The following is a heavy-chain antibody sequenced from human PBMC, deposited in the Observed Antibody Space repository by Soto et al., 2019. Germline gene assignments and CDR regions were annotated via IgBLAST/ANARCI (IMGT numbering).Heavy chain of an antibody. CDR3: ARSLSEQQLIYDY. CDR2: ISYDGSNK. V-gene: IGHV3-30-3*01. D-gene: IGHD6-13*01. J-gene: IGHJ4*02. Sequence: QVQLVESGGGVVQPGRSLRLSCAASGFTFSSYAMHWVRQAPGKGLEWVAVISYDGSNKYYADSVKGRFTISRDNSKNTLYLQMNSLIAEDTAVYYCARSLSEQQLIYDYWGQGTLVTVSS. CDR1: GFTFSSYA.